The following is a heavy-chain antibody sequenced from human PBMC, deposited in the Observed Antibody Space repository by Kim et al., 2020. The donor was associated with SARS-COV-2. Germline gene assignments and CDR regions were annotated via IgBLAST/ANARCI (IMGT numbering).Heavy chain of an antibody. Sequence: GRFTISRDNAKNSLYLQMNSLRAEDTAVYYCARAPDDFWSGYYPAYFDYWGQGTLVTVSS. J-gene: IGHJ4*02. V-gene: IGHV3-11*06. CDR3: ARAPDDFWSGYYPAYFDY. D-gene: IGHD3-3*01.